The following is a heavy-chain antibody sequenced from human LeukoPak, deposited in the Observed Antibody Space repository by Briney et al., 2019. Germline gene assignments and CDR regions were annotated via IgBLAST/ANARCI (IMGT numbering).Heavy chain of an antibody. V-gene: IGHV3-48*02. CDR3: ARGRPIDY. CDR1: GFSFSNYN. Sequence: GGSLRLSCAASGFSFSNYNMNWVRQGPGKGLEWISYVTTSSSAIYYADSVKGRFTISRDNAKSSLYLQMDSLRDEDTAVYYCARGRPIDYWGQGTLVTVSS. D-gene: IGHD1-1*01. J-gene: IGHJ4*02. CDR2: VTTSSSAI.